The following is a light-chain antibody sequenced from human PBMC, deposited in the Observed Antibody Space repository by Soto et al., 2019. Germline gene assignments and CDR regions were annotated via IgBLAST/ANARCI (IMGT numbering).Light chain of an antibody. CDR3: SSFTSTSTPCV. Sequence: QSVLTQPGSVSGSPGQSLIISCTATSSDVGGYNYVSWYQLHPGKAHKLIIYEVSHRPSGASNHFSGYKSGNTASLTISGLQAEDEADHYCSSFTSTSTPCVFGTGTKVTVL. CDR2: EVS. J-gene: IGLJ1*01. V-gene: IGLV2-14*01. CDR1: SSDVGGYNY.